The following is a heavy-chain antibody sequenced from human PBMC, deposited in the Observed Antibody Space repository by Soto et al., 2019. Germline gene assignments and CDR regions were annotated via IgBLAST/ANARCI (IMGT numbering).Heavy chain of an antibody. CDR2: INAGNGNT. J-gene: IGHJ4*02. CDR1: GYTFTSYA. V-gene: IGHV1-3*01. D-gene: IGHD2-15*01. Sequence: ASVKVSCKASGYTFTSYAMHWVRQAPGQRLEWMGRINAGNGNTKYAQKFQGRVTITADKSTSTAYMELSSLRSEDTAVYYCARVKYCSGGSCYEEIDYWGQGTLVTVSS. CDR3: ARVKYCSGGSCYEEIDY.